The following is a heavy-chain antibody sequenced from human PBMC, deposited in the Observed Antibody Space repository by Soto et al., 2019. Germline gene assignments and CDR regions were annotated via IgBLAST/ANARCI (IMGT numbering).Heavy chain of an antibody. V-gene: IGHV5-51*01. J-gene: IGHJ4*02. CDR2: IYPGNSDT. CDR1: GYSFTSYW. D-gene: IGHD1-1*01. CDR3: ARDPGTWIYYFDY. Sequence: GESLKISCKGSGYSFTSYWIGWVRQMPGKGLEWMGIIYPGNSDTRYSPSFQGQVTISADKSINTAYLQWSSLKASDSAMYYCARDPGTWIYYFDYWGQGTLVTVSS.